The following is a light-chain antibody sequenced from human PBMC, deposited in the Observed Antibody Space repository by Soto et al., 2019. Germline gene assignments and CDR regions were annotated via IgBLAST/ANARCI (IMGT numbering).Light chain of an antibody. V-gene: IGLV1-40*01. J-gene: IGLJ1*01. CDR2: EVN. CDR1: TSNIGAPYD. Sequence: QSVLTQPPSVSGAPGQRASISCTGSTSNIGAPYDVHWYQHLPGTAPKLMISEVNNRPSGVSNRFSGSKPGNTASLTVYGLQAEDEAVYYCDSYAGNSRYVFGTGTKVTVL. CDR3: DSYAGNSRYV.